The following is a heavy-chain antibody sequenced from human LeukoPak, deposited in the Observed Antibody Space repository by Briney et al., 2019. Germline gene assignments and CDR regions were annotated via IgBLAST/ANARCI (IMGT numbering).Heavy chain of an antibody. CDR1: GFSLSDSGVG. CDR2: IYWDDDK. Sequence: SGPTLVKPTQTLTLTCTFSGFSLSDSGVGVGWIRQPPGKALEWLALIYWDDDKRYSPSLKSRLTITKDTSKNQVVLTMTNMDPVDTATYYCAHRGPGSYLGFAFDIWGQGTMVTVSS. J-gene: IGHJ3*02. V-gene: IGHV2-5*02. CDR3: AHRGPGSYLGFAFDI. D-gene: IGHD3-10*01.